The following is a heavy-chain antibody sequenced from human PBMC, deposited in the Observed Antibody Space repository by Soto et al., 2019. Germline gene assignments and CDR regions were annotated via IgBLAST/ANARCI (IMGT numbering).Heavy chain of an antibody. D-gene: IGHD3-3*01. Sequence: EVQLVESGGGLVKPGGSLRLSCAASGFTFSNAWMNWVRQAPGKGLEWVGRIKSKTDGGTTDYAAPVKGRFTISRDDSKNTLYLQMNSLKTEDTAVYYCTTARTIFGDYYYYYYGMDVWGQGTTVTVSS. CDR2: IKSKTDGGTT. CDR3: TTARTIFGDYYYYYYGMDV. CDR1: GFTFSNAW. V-gene: IGHV3-15*07. J-gene: IGHJ6*02.